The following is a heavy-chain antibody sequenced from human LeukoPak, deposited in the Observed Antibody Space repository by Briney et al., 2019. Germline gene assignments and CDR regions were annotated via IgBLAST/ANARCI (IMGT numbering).Heavy chain of an antibody. D-gene: IGHD2-2*02. V-gene: IGHV3-21*01. CDR2: ISSSRSYI. Sequence: AGGSLRLSCAASGFTFSSYSMNWVRQALGKGLEWVSSISSSRSYIYYADSVKGRFTISRDNAKNSLYLQMNSLRAEDTAVYYCARAMDIVVVPAAINRAENSDYYYYMDVWGKGTTVTVSS. CDR3: ARAMDIVVVPAAINRAENSDYYYYMDV. CDR1: GFTFSSYS. J-gene: IGHJ6*03.